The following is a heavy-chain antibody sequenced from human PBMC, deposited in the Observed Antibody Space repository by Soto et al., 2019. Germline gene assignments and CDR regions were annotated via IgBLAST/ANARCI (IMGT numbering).Heavy chain of an antibody. Sequence: GCSSQIGSTYYNPSLKSRVTISVDTSKNQFSLKLSSVTAADTAVYYCGRGLWFGEFRHWCQGTLVTVSS. D-gene: IGHD3-10*01. CDR3: GRGLWFGEFRH. CDR2: SSQIGST. V-gene: IGHV4-31*02. J-gene: IGHJ4*02.